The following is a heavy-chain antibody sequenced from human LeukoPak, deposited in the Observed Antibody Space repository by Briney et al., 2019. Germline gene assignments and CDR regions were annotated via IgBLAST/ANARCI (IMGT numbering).Heavy chain of an antibody. V-gene: IGHV4-4*02. J-gene: IGHJ5*01. CDR1: GGSISSSNW. Sequence: SGTLSLTCAVSGGSISSSNWWSWVRQPPGKGLEWIGEMYHSGSTNYNPSLKSRVTVSVDKSKNQFSLKLSSVTAADTAVYYCARLATPSTMAARGRSWFESWGQGTLVTVSS. CDR3: ARLATPSTMAARGRSWFES. CDR2: MYHSGST. D-gene: IGHD6-6*01.